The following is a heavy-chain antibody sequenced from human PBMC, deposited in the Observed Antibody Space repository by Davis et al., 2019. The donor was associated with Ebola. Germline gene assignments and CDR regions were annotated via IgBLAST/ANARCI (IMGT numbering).Heavy chain of an antibody. CDR3: ARVRFTRFLEWLCPFDY. Sequence: PGGSLRLSCAASGFTFSSYAMHWVRQAPGKGLEWVAVISYDGSNKYYADSVKGRFTISRDNSKNTLYLQMNSLRAEDTAVYYCARVRFTRFLEWLCPFDYWGQGTLVTVSS. D-gene: IGHD3-3*01. CDR2: ISYDGSNK. CDR1: GFTFSSYA. J-gene: IGHJ4*02. V-gene: IGHV3-30-3*01.